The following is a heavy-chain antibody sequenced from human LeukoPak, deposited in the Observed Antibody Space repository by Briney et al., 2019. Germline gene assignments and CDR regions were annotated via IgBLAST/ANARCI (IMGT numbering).Heavy chain of an antibody. Sequence: ASVKVSCKASGYKFTDDYMHWVRQAPGQGLEFMGWINPDSGFTNYAQKFKGRVTMTRDTSISTAYLEVRSLTSDDTAVYYCAPTAEAYTSWWRAWGQGTLVTVSS. V-gene: IGHV1-2*02. D-gene: IGHD3-16*01. CDR2: INPDSGFT. CDR3: APTAEAYTSWWRA. CDR1: GYKFTDDY. J-gene: IGHJ5*02.